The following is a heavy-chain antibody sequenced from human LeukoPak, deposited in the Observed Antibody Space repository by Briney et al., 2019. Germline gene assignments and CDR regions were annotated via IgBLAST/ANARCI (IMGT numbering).Heavy chain of an antibody. CDR1: GGSISSYY. J-gene: IGHJ4*02. Sequence: SETLSLTCTVSGGSISSYYWSWIRQPPGKGLGWIGYIYYSGSTNYNPSLKSRVTISVDTSKNQFSLKLSSVTAADTAVYYCARGPGYYDILTGLGPSPFDYWGQGTLVTVSS. D-gene: IGHD3-9*01. V-gene: IGHV4-59*01. CDR3: ARGPGYYDILTGLGPSPFDY. CDR2: IYYSGST.